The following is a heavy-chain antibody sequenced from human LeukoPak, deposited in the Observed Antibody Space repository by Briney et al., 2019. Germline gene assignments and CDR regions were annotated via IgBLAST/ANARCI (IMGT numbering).Heavy chain of an antibody. V-gene: IGHV4-34*01. CDR2: INHSGST. CDR1: GGSFSGYY. D-gene: IGHD3-16*01. Sequence: SETLSLTCAVYGGSFSGYYWSWIRQPPGKGLEWIGEINHSGSTNYNPSLKSRVTISVDTSKNQFSLKLSSVTAADTAVYYRARHHQGLRFPPPWGQGTMVTVSS. CDR3: ARHHQGLRFPPP. J-gene: IGHJ3*01.